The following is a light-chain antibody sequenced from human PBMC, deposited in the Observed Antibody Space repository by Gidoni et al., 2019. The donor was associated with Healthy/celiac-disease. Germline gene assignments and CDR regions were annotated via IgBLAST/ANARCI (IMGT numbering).Light chain of an antibody. CDR3: QQYGSSPYT. CDR2: GAC. Sequence: ESVLTQSPGILSLSPGERATLSCRASQSVSSSYLAWYQQKPGQAPRLLIYGACSRATGIPDRFSGSGSGIDFTLTISRLEPEDFGVYYCQQYGSSPYTFGQGTKLEIK. V-gene: IGKV3-20*01. CDR1: QSVSSSY. J-gene: IGKJ2*01.